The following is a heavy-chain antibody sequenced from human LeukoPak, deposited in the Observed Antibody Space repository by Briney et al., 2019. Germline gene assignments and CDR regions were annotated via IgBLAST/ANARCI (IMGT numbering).Heavy chain of an antibody. CDR3: ARDLYYDSGLGSY. J-gene: IGHJ4*02. Sequence: GGSLRLSCAASGLTFSSYSMNWVRQAPGKGLVWVSYISRSSSTIYYADSVKGRFTISRDNAKNSLYLQMNSLRVEDTAVYYCARDLYYDSGLGSYWGQGTLVTVSS. V-gene: IGHV3-48*04. CDR1: GLTFSSYS. D-gene: IGHD3-22*01. CDR2: ISRSSSTI.